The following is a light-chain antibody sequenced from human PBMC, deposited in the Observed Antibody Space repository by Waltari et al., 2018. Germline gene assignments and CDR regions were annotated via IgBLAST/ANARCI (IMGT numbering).Light chain of an antibody. J-gene: IGLJ1*01. CDR1: SIDC. Sequence: QSALPQPRSVSGSPGPSVTISCTGASIDCVSWYQLHPGKAPKVMISDVSNRPSGVPGRFSGSKSGNTASLTISGLQAEDEADYYCCSYAGSRSYVFGSGTKVTVL. CDR3: CSYAGSRSYV. CDR2: DVS. V-gene: IGLV2-11*01.